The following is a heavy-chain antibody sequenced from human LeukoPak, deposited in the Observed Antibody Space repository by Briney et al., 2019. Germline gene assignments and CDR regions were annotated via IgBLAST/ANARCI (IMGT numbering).Heavy chain of an antibody. Sequence: GASVKVSCKASGYTFTGYYMHWVRQAPGQGLEWMGWINPNSGGTNYAQKLQGRVTMTTGTSTSTAYMELRSLRSDDTAVYYCASGGALGDYYFDYWGQGTLVTVSS. J-gene: IGHJ4*02. CDR3: ASGGALGDYYFDY. CDR2: INPNSGGT. CDR1: GYTFTGYY. V-gene: IGHV1-2*02. D-gene: IGHD2-21*02.